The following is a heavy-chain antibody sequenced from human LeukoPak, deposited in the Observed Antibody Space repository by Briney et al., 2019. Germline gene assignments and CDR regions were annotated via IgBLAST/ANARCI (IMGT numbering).Heavy chain of an antibody. CDR2: ISGRSSHV. CDR3: GRAFPPLRTASAGDL. Sequence: GGSLRLSCSASGFSFSDYDMNWFRQAPGKGLEWISSISGRSSHVYFGDSVKGRFSNSRDNAMNSVFLQMNSLGVVDTAVYYCGRAFPPLRTASAGDLWGQGTLVTVSS. V-gene: IGHV3-21*01. D-gene: IGHD3-16*01. J-gene: IGHJ4*02. CDR1: GFSFSDYD.